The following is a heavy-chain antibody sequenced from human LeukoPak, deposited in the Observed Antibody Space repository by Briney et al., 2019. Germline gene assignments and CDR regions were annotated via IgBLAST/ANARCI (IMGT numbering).Heavy chain of an antibody. D-gene: IGHD6-13*01. Sequence: GGSLRLSCAASGFTFSSYWMSWVRQAPGKGLEWVANIKQDGSEKYYVDSVKGRFTISRDNAKNSLYLQMNSLRAEDTAVYYCARVSSSWYPNYYYGMDVWGQGTTVTVSS. CDR2: IKQDGSEK. CDR3: ARVSSSWYPNYYYGMDV. J-gene: IGHJ6*02. CDR1: GFTFSSYW. V-gene: IGHV3-7*03.